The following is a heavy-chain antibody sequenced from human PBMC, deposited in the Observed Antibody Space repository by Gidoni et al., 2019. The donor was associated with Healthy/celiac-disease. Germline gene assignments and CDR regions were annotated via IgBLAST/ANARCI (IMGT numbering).Heavy chain of an antibody. CDR1: GGTFSSYA. CDR3: ARGGYSGIAAAEAFDY. V-gene: IGHV1-69*01. CDR2: IIPIIGTA. D-gene: IGHD6-13*01. Sequence: QVQLVQSGAEVKKPGSSVKVACTASGGTFSSYAISWVRQAPGQGLGWMGGIIPIIGTANYAQKFQGRVTITADESTSTAYMELSSLRSEDTAVYYCARGGYSGIAAAEAFDYWGQGTLVTVSS. J-gene: IGHJ4*02.